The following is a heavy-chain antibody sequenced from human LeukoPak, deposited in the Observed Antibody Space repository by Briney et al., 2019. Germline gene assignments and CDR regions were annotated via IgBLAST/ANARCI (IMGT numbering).Heavy chain of an antibody. V-gene: IGHV1-2*02. CDR3: ARGVYYDSSGYYSDY. J-gene: IGHJ4*02. CDR1: GYTFTYYY. Sequence: GASVKVSCKASGYTFTYYYMHWVRQAPGQGLEWMGWVNPNSGATNYAQKFQGRVTMTRDTSLSTVYVELTWLTSDDTAVYYCARGVYYDSSGYYSDYWGQGTLVTVSS. D-gene: IGHD3-22*01. CDR2: VNPNSGAT.